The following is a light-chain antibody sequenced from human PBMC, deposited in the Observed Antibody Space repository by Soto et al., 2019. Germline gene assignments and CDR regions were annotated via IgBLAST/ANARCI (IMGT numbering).Light chain of an antibody. CDR2: DAS. Sequence: EIVLTQSPATLSLSPGERATLSCRASQSVSSYLAWYQQKPGQAPRLLIYDASNRASSIPARFSGSGSGTDFTLTISSLEPEDFAVYYCQQRNSWPRSFGQGTKVEIK. CDR1: QSVSSY. J-gene: IGKJ1*01. V-gene: IGKV3-11*01. CDR3: QQRNSWPRS.